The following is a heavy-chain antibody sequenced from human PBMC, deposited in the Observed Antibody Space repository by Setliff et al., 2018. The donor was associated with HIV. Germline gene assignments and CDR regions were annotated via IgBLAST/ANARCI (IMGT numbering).Heavy chain of an antibody. D-gene: IGHD3-3*01. V-gene: IGHV4-39*01. CDR1: GVSISTSGYY. J-gene: IGHJ3*02. CDR2: FHSSGST. Sequence: PSETLSLTCNVSGVSISTSGYYWGWIRQPPGKGLEWIGRFHSSGSTSYNPSLRSRVVLSVDTSKNQLSLRLTSFTAADTAVYYCARPLSPSYNFWGDAFAIWGQGTLVTVSS. CDR3: ARPLSPSYNFWGDAFAI.